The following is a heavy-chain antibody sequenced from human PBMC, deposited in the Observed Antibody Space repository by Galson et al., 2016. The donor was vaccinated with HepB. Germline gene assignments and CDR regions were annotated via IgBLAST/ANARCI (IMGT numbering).Heavy chain of an antibody. CDR3: ARPRVDCSSTNCYLTCFN. J-gene: IGHJ3*01. CDR2: IYPGDSDT. D-gene: IGHD2-2*01. CDR1: GYSFSTYW. V-gene: IGHV5-51*01. Sequence: QSGAEVKKPGESLKISCKGSGYSFSTYWIGWVRQTPGKGLEWMGIIYPGDSDTRYSPSFQGQVTISADKSIGTAYLQWSSLKASDTAMYYCARPRVDCSSTNCYLTCFNWGQGTMVTVSS.